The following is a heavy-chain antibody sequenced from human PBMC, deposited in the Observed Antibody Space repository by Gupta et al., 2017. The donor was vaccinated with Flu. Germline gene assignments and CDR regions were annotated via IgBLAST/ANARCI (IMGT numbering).Heavy chain of an antibody. CDR3: ARGPGTDY. V-gene: IGHV4-34*01. J-gene: IGHJ4*02. CDR1: GGSFSGYY. CDR2: INHSGST. Sequence: QVQLQQWGAGLLKPSETLSLTCAVYGGSFSGYYWSWIRQPPGKGLEWIGEINHSGSTNYNPSLKSRVTISVDTSKNQFSLKLSSVTAADTAVYYCARGPGTDYWGQGTLVTVSS. D-gene: IGHD1-1*01.